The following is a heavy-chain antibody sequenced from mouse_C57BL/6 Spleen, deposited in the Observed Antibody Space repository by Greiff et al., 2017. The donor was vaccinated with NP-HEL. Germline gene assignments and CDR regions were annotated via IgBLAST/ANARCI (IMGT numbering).Heavy chain of an antibody. V-gene: IGHV2-5*01. CDR2: IWRGGST. J-gene: IGHJ4*01. Sequence: VQLVESGPGLVQPSQSLSITCTVSGFSLTSYGVHWVRQSPGKGLEWLGVIWRGGSTDYNAAFMSRLSITKDNSKSQVFFKMNSLQADDTAIYYCAKRDYYGYAMDYWGQGTSVTVSS. D-gene: IGHD1-1*01. CDR1: GFSLTSYG. CDR3: AKRDYYGYAMDY.